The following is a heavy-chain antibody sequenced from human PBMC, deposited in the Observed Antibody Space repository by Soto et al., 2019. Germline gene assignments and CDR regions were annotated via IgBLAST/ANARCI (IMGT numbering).Heavy chain of an antibody. CDR1: GYTLTELS. J-gene: IGHJ5*02. D-gene: IGHD3-22*01. CDR3: ATVAHYYYVSSGLAAWFDP. V-gene: IGHV1-24*01. Sequence: ASVKVSCKVSGYTLTELSMHWVRQAPGKGLEWMGSFDPEGGETIYAQKFQGRVTLTEYTSTATAYMELSSLRSEDTAVSYCATVAHYYYVSSGLAAWFDPWRQGTMVTVSS. CDR2: FDPEGGET.